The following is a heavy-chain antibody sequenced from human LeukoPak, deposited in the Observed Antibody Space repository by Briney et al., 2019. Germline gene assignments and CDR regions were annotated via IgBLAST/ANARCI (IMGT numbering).Heavy chain of an antibody. CDR3: AKPAGGRNYGDYLHAFDI. CDR1: GFTFSSYA. D-gene: IGHD4-17*01. Sequence: PGGSLRLSCAASGFTFSSYAMSWVRQAPGKGLEWVSAISGSGGSTYYADSVKGRFTISRDNSKNTLCLQMNSLRAEDAAVYYCAKPAGGRNYGDYLHAFDIWGQGTMVTVSS. V-gene: IGHV3-23*01. J-gene: IGHJ3*02. CDR2: ISGSGGST.